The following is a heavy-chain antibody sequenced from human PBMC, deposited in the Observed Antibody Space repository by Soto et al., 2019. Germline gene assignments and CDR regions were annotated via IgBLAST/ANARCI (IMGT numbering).Heavy chain of an antibody. CDR2: IYYSGST. V-gene: IGHV4-59*01. J-gene: IGHJ5*02. D-gene: IGHD6-13*01. CDR1: GGSISSYY. Sequence: SETLSLTCTVSGGSISSYYWSWIRQPPGKGLEWIGYIYYSGSTNYNPSLKSRVTISVDTSKNQFSLKLSSVTAADTAVYYCERGLAAAGTRWWFDPWGPGTLVTVYS. CDR3: ERGLAAAGTRWWFDP.